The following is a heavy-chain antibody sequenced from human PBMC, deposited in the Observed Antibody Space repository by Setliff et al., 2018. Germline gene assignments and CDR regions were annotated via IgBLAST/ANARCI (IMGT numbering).Heavy chain of an antibody. V-gene: IGHV1-8*02. CDR3: ARAQSWSGGPYYFDN. Sequence: ASVKVSCKASGYTFTSYDINWVRQATGQGLEWMGWMNPNSGNTGYAQKFQGRVTMTRNTSICTAYMDLSSLRFEDTAVYYCARAQSWSGGPYYFDNWGQGTLVTVSS. D-gene: IGHD3-3*01. CDR1: GYTFTSYD. J-gene: IGHJ4*02. CDR2: MNPNSGNT.